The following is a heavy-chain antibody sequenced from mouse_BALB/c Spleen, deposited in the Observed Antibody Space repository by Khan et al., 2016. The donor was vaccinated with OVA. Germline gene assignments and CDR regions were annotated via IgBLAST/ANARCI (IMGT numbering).Heavy chain of an antibody. V-gene: IGHV5-6*01. J-gene: IGHJ4*01. CDR3: ARSSTTTKGDYYAMDY. Sequence: DVHLVESGGDLVKPGGSLKLSCAASGFTFSSYGMSWVRQTPDKRLEWVATISSGGHYTYFPDSVRGRFTISRDNAKNTLSLQMSSLKSEDTAMYYCARSSTTTKGDYYAMDYWGQGTSVTVSS. CDR2: ISSGGHYT. D-gene: IGHD1-2*01. CDR1: GFTFSSYG.